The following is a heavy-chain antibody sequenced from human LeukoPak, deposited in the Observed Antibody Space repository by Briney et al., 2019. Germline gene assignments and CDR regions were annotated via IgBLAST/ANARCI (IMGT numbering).Heavy chain of an antibody. V-gene: IGHV4-59*08. CDR2: LYYSGST. Sequence: SETLSLTCTVSGGSISSYSWSWIRQPPGRGLEWIGYLYYSGSTNYNPSLKSRVTMSVDTSKNQFSLKLSSVTAADTAVYYCARHVYCTNRICSDYWGQGTLVTVSS. CDR3: ARHVYCTNRICSDY. D-gene: IGHD2-8*01. CDR1: GGSISSYS. J-gene: IGHJ4*02.